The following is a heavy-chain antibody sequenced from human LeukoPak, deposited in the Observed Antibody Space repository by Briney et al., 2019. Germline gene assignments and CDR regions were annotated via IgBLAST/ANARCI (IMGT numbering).Heavy chain of an antibody. CDR1: GGSLSSGSYY. CDR2: IYTSGST. D-gene: IGHD3-10*01. V-gene: IGHV4-61*02. Sequence: SETLSPTCTVSGGSLSSGSYYWSWIRQPAGKGLEWIGRIYTSGSTNYNPSLKSRVTISVDTSKNQFSLKLSSVTAADTAVYYCAREIGGSMVRGVRSFDYWGQGTLVTVSS. J-gene: IGHJ4*02. CDR3: AREIGGSMVRGVRSFDY.